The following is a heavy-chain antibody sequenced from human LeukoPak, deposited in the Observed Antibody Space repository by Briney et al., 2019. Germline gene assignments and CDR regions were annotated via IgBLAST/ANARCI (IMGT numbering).Heavy chain of an antibody. V-gene: IGHV1-69*13. J-gene: IGHJ5*02. CDR2: IIPMFGTA. Sequence: SVKVSCKASGGTFSSYAISWVRQAPGQGLEWMGGIIPMFGTANYAQKFQGRVTITADESANIAYMELSSLRSEDTAVYYCARGPFPPAATVATNNWFDPWGQGTLVTVSS. CDR3: ARGPFPPAATVATNNWFDP. CDR1: GGTFSSYA. D-gene: IGHD6-13*01.